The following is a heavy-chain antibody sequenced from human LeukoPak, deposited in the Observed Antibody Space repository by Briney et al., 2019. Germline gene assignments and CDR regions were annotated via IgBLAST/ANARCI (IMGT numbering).Heavy chain of an antibody. CDR1: GFTFSSYA. J-gene: IGHJ6*03. CDR2: ISGSGGST. V-gene: IGHV3-23*01. D-gene: IGHD6-13*01. CDR3: AGSSHYYYYMDV. Sequence: GGSLRLSCAASGFTFSSYAMRWVRQAPGKGLEWVSAISGSGGSTYYADSVKGRFTVSRDNSKNTLYLQMNSLRAEDTAVYYCAGSSHYYYYMDVWGKGTTVTVSS.